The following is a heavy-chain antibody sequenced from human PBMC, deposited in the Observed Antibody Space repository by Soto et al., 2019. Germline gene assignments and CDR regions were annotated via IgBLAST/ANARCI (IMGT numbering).Heavy chain of an antibody. D-gene: IGHD3-22*01. Sequence: GASVKVSCKTSGYTFTAYGLAWLRQAPGQRPEWMGWVSTDDDRTNYAQKFQGRVTMTTDRSTTTTYMELRSLRADDTAVYYCTRELNTESSAYYSFAYWGHGTLVTVSS. J-gene: IGHJ4*01. V-gene: IGHV1-18*01. CDR2: VSTDDDRT. CDR3: TRELNTESSAYYSFAY. CDR1: GYTFTAYG.